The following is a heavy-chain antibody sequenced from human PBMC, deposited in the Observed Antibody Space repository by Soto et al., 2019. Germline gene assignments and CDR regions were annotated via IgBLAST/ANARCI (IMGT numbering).Heavy chain of an antibody. V-gene: IGHV1-69*12. Sequence: QVQLLQSGAEVKKPGSSVRVSCEASGGTFRTYAISWVRQAPGQGLEWMGEIIPIFGKVNYAQKFQGRVTTTADESTTTVYMYLRSLTSEDTAVYYCAKGAVAGTPTSYYYYGMDVWGQGTTVTVS. CDR1: GGTFRTYA. J-gene: IGHJ6*02. CDR2: IIPIFGKV. D-gene: IGHD6-19*01. CDR3: AKGAVAGTPTSYYYYGMDV.